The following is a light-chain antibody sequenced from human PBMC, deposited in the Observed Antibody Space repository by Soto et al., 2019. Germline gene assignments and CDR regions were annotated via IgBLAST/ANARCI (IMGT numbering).Light chain of an antibody. CDR2: EVS. V-gene: IGLV2-14*01. Sequence: QSVLTQPASVSGSPGQSITISCTGTSSDIGGYNYVSWYQQHPGKAPKLMIYEVSNRPSGVSNRFSGSKSGNTASLTISGLQAEDEADYYFSSFRSTTTLFGGGTQLTVL. CDR3: SSFRSTTTL. J-gene: IGLJ2*01. CDR1: SSDIGGYNY.